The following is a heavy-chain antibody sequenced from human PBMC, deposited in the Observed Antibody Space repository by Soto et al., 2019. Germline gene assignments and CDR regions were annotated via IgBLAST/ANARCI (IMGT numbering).Heavy chain of an antibody. V-gene: IGHV4-31*03. CDR1: VVSISSGGYY. CDR2: IYYSGST. Sequence: TLSLTCTFSVVSISSGGYYCSWIRQHPWKGLEWIGYIYYSGSTYYNPSLKSRVTISVDTSKNQFSLKLSFVTAADTAMYYCPTAAKDYCSTTNF. J-gene: IGHJ1*01. D-gene: IGHD2-2*01. CDR3: PTAAKDYCSTTNF.